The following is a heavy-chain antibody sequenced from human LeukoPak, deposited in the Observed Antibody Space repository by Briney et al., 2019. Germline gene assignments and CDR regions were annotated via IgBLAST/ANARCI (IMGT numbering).Heavy chain of an antibody. J-gene: IGHJ4*02. Sequence: SETLSLTCTVSGGSISSYYWSWIRQPPGKGLEWIGYIYYSGSTNYNPSLKSRVTISVDTSKNQFSLQLNSVTPEDTALYYCARAPHGSGCDYWGQGILVTVSS. D-gene: IGHD6-19*01. CDR1: GGSISSYY. V-gene: IGHV4-59*12. CDR3: ARAPHGSGCDY. CDR2: IYYSGST.